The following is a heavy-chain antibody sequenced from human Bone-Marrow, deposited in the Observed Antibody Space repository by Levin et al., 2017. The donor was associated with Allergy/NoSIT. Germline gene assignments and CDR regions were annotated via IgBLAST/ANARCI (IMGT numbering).Heavy chain of an antibody. V-gene: IGHV3-15*01. Sequence: PGESLKISCAASGFTFSNAWMSWVRQAPGKGLEWVGRIKTETDGGTRDYAAPLKGRFIITRDDSKNTMYLQMNSLKTEDTGVYYCTREYTWNGDDAFDIWGQGTLVSVSS. CDR1: GFTFSNAW. D-gene: IGHD1-1*01. CDR3: TREYTWNGDDAFDI. CDR2: IKTETDGGTR. J-gene: IGHJ3*02.